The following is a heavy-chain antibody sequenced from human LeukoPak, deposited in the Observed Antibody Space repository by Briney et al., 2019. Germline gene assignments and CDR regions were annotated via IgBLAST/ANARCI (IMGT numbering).Heavy chain of an antibody. CDR1: GGSISSDDYY. Sequence: KASETLSLXCTVSGGSISSDDYYWSWIRQPPGKGLEWIGYIYYSGSTYYNPSLKSRVTISVDTSKNQFSLKLSSVTAADTAVYYCARVHYGSGSLYYYYYYMDVWGKGTTVTVSS. D-gene: IGHD3-10*01. V-gene: IGHV4-30-4*08. CDR2: IYYSGST. J-gene: IGHJ6*03. CDR3: ARVHYGSGSLYYYYYYMDV.